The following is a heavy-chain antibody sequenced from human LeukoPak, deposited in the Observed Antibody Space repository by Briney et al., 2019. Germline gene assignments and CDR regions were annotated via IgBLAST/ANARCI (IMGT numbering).Heavy chain of an antibody. Sequence: SVKVSCKASGGTFSSYVISRVRQAPGQGLEWMGGIIPIFGTAKYAQKFQGRVTITADKSTSSAYMELSSLRSEDTAVYYCARSRAGAQTGIDYWGQGTLVTVSS. CDR3: ARSRAGAQTGIDY. D-gene: IGHD3-10*01. J-gene: IGHJ4*02. CDR2: IIPIFGTA. CDR1: GGTFSSYV. V-gene: IGHV1-69*06.